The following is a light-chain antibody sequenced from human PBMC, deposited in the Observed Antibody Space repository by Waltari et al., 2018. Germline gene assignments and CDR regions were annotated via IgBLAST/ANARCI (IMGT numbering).Light chain of an antibody. CDR3: KQYDNVWT. V-gene: IGKV1-33*01. Sequence: DIQMTQSPSSLSASVGDRVTITCQASQDISNYLNWYQQKPGKAPKLLIYDASNLETGVPSRFSGSGSGTDFTFTISSLQPEDIATYYCKQYDNVWTFGQGTKVEIK. CDR2: DAS. CDR1: QDISNY. J-gene: IGKJ1*01.